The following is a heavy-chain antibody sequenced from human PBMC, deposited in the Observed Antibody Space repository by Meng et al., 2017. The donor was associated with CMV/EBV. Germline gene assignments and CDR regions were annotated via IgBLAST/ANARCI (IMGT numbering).Heavy chain of an antibody. J-gene: IGHJ4*02. V-gene: IGHV1-69*01. D-gene: IGHD3-22*01. CDR2: IIPIFGTA. Sequence: SGGTFSSYAISWVRQAPGQGLEWMGGIIPIFGTANYAQKFQGRVTITADESTSTAYMELSSLRSEDTAVYYCALSYYYDSSGYYYYRGQGTLVTVSS. CDR3: ALSYYYDSSGYYYY. CDR1: GGTFSSYA.